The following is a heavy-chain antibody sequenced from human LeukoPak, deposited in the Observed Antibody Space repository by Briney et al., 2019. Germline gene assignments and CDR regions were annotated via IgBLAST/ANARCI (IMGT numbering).Heavy chain of an antibody. CDR1: GFTFDDYA. Sequence: GGSLRLSCAASGFTFDDYAMHWVRQAPGKGLEWVSGISWNSFTIDYADSVKGRFTISRDNAKNSLYLQMNSLRVEDTALYYCAKDIGRVDTASTYMDVWGKGTTVTISS. J-gene: IGHJ6*03. V-gene: IGHV3-9*01. CDR3: AKDIGRVDTASTYMDV. D-gene: IGHD5-18*01. CDR2: ISWNSFTI.